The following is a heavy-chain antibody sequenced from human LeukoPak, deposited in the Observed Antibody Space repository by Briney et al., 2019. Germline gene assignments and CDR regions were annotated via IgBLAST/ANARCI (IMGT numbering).Heavy chain of an antibody. V-gene: IGHV3-15*01. CDR3: TTDRYWGGLGY. Sequence: GGSLRLSCAASGFTFSKAWMSWVRQAPGKGLEWVGRIKSKADGGTTDYAAPVKGRFTISRDDSKNTLYLQMNSLKTEDTAVYYCTTDRYWGGLGYWGQGTLVTVSS. CDR2: IKSKADGGTT. J-gene: IGHJ4*02. CDR1: GFTFSKAW. D-gene: IGHD2-15*01.